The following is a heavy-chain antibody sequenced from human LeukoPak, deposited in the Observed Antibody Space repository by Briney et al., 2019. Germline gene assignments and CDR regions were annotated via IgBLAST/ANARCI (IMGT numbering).Heavy chain of an antibody. V-gene: IGHV4-39*01. CDR1: GASISSSSYY. CDR2: IYWRWSR. J-gene: IGHJ4*02. Sequence: PLGTLSLTCTVSGASISSSSYYWGWIRQPPGKGLEWIGYIYWRWSRYCNPSLKSRVTISVDTSKNQFSLKLSSVTAADTAVYYCARGSQSLGYCSGGSCRAKIFDYWGQGTLVTVS. CDR3: ARGSQSLGYCSGGSCRAKIFDY. D-gene: IGHD2-15*01.